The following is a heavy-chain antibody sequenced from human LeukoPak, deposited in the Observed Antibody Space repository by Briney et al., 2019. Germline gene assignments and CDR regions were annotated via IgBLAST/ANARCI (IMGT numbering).Heavy chain of an antibody. CDR2: IYTSGNT. CDR3: ARGYCDSSSCFWYFDL. J-gene: IGHJ2*01. Sequence: SQTLPLTCSVSGRSISSASYYWSWIRQPAGKGLEWIGRIYTSGNTDYNPSLKSGVSMSVDTSKNQFSLQLSSVTAADTAVYYCARGYCDSSSCFWYFDLWGPGTLVTVSS. D-gene: IGHD6-13*01. CDR1: GRSISSASYY. V-gene: IGHV4-61*02.